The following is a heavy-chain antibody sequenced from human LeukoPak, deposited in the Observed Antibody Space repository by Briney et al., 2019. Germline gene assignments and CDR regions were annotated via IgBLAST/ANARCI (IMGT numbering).Heavy chain of an antibody. D-gene: IGHD3-22*01. CDR2: INPNSGGT. J-gene: IGHJ4*02. Sequence: ASVKVSCKASGYTFTSYGISWVRQAPGQGLEWMGWINPNSGGTNYAQKFQGRVTMTRDTSISTAYMELSRLRSDDTAVYYCARPPYYDDYWGQGTLVTVSS. CDR1: GYTFTSYG. V-gene: IGHV1-2*02. CDR3: ARPPYYDDY.